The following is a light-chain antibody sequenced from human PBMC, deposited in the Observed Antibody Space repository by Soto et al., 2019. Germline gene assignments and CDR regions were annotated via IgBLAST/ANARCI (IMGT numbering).Light chain of an antibody. V-gene: IGKV3-20*01. J-gene: IGKJ2*01. CDR1: QSVSSIY. Sequence: ILTQSPGTLSLSPGERATLSCRASQSVSSIYLAWFQHKPGQAPRLLIYGASSRAAGIPDRFSGSGSGTDFALTISRLEPEDSAGYYFQQYGSSPYTFGQGTKLEIK. CDR2: GAS. CDR3: QQYGSSPYT.